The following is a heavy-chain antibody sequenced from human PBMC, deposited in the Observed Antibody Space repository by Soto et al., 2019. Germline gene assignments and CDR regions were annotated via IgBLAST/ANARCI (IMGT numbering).Heavy chain of an antibody. CDR1: GFTFSTYA. CDR2: IGASGDGT. CDR3: AREAEGYCSGGSCYPGGWFDP. Sequence: EVQLLESGGGLVQPGGSLRLSCAGSGFTFSTYAMSWVRQAPGKGLEWVSGIGASGDGTYYADSVKGRFTISRDNSKNTLYLQMNSLRAEDTAVYFCAREAEGYCSGGSCYPGGWFDPWGQGTLVTVSS. J-gene: IGHJ5*02. D-gene: IGHD2-15*01. V-gene: IGHV3-23*01.